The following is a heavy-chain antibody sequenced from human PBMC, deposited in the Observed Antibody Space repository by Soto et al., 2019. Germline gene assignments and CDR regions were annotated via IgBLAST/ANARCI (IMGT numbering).Heavy chain of an antibody. CDR2: ISAYNSNT. Sequence: QVQLVQSGAEVKKPGASVKVSCKASGYTFTSYYIAWVRQVLGQGLEWVGWISAYNSNTNYAQKLQGRVTMTTDTSTSTAYMELRSLISDDTAVYYCSRDLPPLDYWGQGTLVTVSS. CDR3: SRDLPPLDY. CDR1: GYTFTSYY. J-gene: IGHJ4*02. V-gene: IGHV1-18*01.